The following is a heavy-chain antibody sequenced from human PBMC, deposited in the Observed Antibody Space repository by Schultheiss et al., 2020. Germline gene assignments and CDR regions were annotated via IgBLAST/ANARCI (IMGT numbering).Heavy chain of an antibody. D-gene: IGHD6-19*01. CDR1: GGSISSGSYY. CDR2: IYTSGST. J-gene: IGHJ6*02. V-gene: IGHV4-61*02. CDR3: ARGPQWLVLVPGYGMDV. Sequence: SATLSLTCTVSGGSISSGSYYWSWIRQPAGKGLEWIGRIYTSGSTNYNPSLKSRVTISVDTSKNQFSLKLSSVTAADTAVYYCARGPQWLVLVPGYGMDVWGQGTTVTVSS.